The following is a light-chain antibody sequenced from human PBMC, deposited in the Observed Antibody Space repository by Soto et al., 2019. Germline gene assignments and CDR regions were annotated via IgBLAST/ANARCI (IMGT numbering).Light chain of an antibody. CDR3: KQYGSSPT. J-gene: IGKJ2*01. V-gene: IGKV3-20*01. CDR1: QSVSSSY. Sequence: EIVLTQSPGTLSLSPGERATLSCRASQSVSSSYLAWYQQKPGQAPRLLIYGASSSATDIPDRFSGSGSGKDFTLTISRLEPEDFAVYYCKQYGSSPTFGQGTKLEIK. CDR2: GAS.